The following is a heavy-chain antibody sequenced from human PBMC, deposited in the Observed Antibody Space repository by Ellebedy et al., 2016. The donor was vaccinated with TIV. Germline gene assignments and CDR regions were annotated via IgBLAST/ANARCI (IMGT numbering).Heavy chain of an antibody. D-gene: IGHD4-17*01. CDR3: TRPNGGDYAFDI. CDR1: GGSITNGNSY. V-gene: IGHV4-61*02. CDR2: ISPSGST. J-gene: IGHJ3*02. Sequence: SETLSLXXSVSGGSITNGNSYWSWIRQPAGKGLEWIGLISPSGSTNYNPSLNSRVTMSIDTSKNQLSLQVRSVTAADTAVYYCTRPNGGDYAFDIWGQGTMVTVSS.